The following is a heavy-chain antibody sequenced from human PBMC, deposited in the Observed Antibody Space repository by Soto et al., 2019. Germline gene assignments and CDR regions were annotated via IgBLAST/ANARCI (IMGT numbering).Heavy chain of an antibody. CDR2: VYYSGSA. CDR1: GGSINGYY. D-gene: IGHD6-19*01. CDR3: ARVAIAVADYWFDP. Sequence: PSETLSLTCTISGGSINGYYWSWIRQPPGKGLEWIGYVYYSGSASYNPSLQSRVTISLDTSKNQISLKLNSVTAADTAVYFCARVAIAVADYWFDPWGQGTLVTVSS. J-gene: IGHJ5*02. V-gene: IGHV4-59*01.